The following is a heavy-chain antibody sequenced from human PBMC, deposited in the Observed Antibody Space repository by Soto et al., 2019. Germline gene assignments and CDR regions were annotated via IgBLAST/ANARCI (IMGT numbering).Heavy chain of an antibody. CDR3: ARDMGYSGVDY. J-gene: IGHJ4*02. D-gene: IGHD4-4*01. CDR2: ISSSGSTI. Sequence: EVQVVESGGGLVQPGGSLRLSCAASGFTFSSYEMNWVRQAPGKGLEWVSYISSSGSTIHYADSAKGRFTISRDNAKNSLYLQLDSLRVEDTAVYYCARDMGYSGVDYWGQGTLVTVSS. V-gene: IGHV3-48*03. CDR1: GFTFSSYE.